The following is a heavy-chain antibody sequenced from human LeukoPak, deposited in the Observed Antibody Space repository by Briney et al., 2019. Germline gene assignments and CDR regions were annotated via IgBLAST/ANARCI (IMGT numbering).Heavy chain of an antibody. D-gene: IGHD6-19*01. CDR2: IYYSGST. V-gene: IGHV4-30-4*01. CDR1: GGSISSGDYY. J-gene: IGHJ4*02. Sequence: PSETLSLTCTVSGGSISSGDYYWSWIRQPPGKGLEWIGYIYYSGSTYYNPSLKSRVTISVDTSKNQFSLKLSSVTAADTAVYYCARVRDSSGWYYFDHWGQGALVTVSS. CDR3: ARVRDSSGWYYFDH.